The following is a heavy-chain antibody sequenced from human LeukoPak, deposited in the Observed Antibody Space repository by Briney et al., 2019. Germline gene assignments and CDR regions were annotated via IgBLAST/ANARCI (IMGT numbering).Heavy chain of an antibody. CDR3: ARAEHYYDSSGYPY. J-gene: IGHJ4*02. D-gene: IGHD3-22*01. CDR2: IYSGGST. CDR1: GFTVSSNY. Sequence: GGSLRLSCAASGFTVSSNYMSWVRQAPGKGLEWVSVIYSGGSTYYADSVKGRFTISRDNSKNTLYLQMNSLRAEDTAVYYCARAEHYYDSSGYPYWGQGTLVTVSS. V-gene: IGHV3-66*01.